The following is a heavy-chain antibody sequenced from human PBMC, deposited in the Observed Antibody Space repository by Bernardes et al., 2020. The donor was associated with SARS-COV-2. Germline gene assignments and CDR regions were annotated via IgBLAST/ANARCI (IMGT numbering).Heavy chain of an antibody. V-gene: IGHV3-21*01. Sequence: GGSLRLSCAASGFTFSSYSMNWVRQAPGKGLEWVSSISSSSSYIYYADSVKGRFTISRDNAKNSLYLQMNSLRAEDTAVYYCARDQPATDAFDSWGQGTMVTVSS. J-gene: IGHJ3*02. D-gene: IGHD2-2*01. CDR2: ISSSSSYI. CDR1: GFTFSSYS. CDR3: ARDQPATDAFDS.